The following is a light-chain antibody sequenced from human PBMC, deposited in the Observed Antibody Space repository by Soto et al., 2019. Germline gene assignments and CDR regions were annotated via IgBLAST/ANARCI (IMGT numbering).Light chain of an antibody. Sequence: DIQMTQSPSSLSASVVDRVTITCRASQSISSYLNWYQQKPGKAPKLLIYAASSLQSGVPSRFSGSGSGTEFTLTINSLQPDDFATYYCQQYHIYSGTFGQGTKVDIK. V-gene: IGKV1-39*01. J-gene: IGKJ1*01. CDR1: QSISSY. CDR3: QQYHIYSGT. CDR2: AAS.